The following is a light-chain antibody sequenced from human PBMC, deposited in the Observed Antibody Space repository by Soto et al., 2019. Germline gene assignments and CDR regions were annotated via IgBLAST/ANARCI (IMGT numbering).Light chain of an antibody. Sequence: QSALTQPASVSGSPGQSITISCTGTSSDVGSYNLVSWYQQHPGKAPKLMIYEDSKRPSGDSNRFSGSKSGNTASLTISGLQAEDEADYYCCSYAGSSTLVFGGGTQLTVL. J-gene: IGLJ7*01. CDR1: SSDVGSYNL. V-gene: IGLV2-23*01. CDR3: CSYAGSSTLV. CDR2: EDS.